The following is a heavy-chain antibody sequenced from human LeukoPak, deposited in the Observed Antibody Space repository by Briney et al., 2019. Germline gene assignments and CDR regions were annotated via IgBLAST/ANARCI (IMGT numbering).Heavy chain of an antibody. CDR2: INPIYHIP. Sequence: SVKVSCKAFGGTFSSHAITWVRQAPGQGLEWMGGINPIYHIPTYAQIFQGRVTITKDESTSTASMDLSSLTSEDTAVYYCARGRTTGEFDYWGQGTLVTVSS. CDR3: ARGRTTGEFDY. CDR1: GGTFSSHA. D-gene: IGHD4-11*01. V-gene: IGHV1-69*05. J-gene: IGHJ4*02.